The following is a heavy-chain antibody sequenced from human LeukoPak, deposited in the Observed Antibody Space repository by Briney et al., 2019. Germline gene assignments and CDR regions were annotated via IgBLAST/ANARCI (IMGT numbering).Heavy chain of an antibody. D-gene: IGHD2-15*01. CDR1: GGSFSGYY. J-gene: IGHJ5*01. V-gene: IGHV4-34*01. Sequence: SETLSLTCAVYGGSFSGYYWSWLRQSPGKGVECIGEINHDGTTNYNPSLKSRVTMSVDTSKNQFSLKLTSVTAADTAVYYCAREDCSGGDCYWFDSWGQGTLVGVSS. CDR2: INHDGTT. CDR3: AREDCSGGDCYWFDS.